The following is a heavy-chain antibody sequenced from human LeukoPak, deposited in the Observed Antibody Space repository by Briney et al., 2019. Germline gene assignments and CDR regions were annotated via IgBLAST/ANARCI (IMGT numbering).Heavy chain of an antibody. D-gene: IGHD4-17*01. Sequence: PGGSLRLSCAASGFSVSNYYMSWVRQPPGKGLEWVSVMYTGGGRYYGDSVKGRFTISRDNSKNTVFLQMNSLRAEDTAVYYCARSLVRSYYYGMDVWGQGTTVTVSS. J-gene: IGHJ6*02. CDR3: ARSLVRSYYYGMDV. CDR2: MYTGGGR. CDR1: GFSVSNYY. V-gene: IGHV3-66*01.